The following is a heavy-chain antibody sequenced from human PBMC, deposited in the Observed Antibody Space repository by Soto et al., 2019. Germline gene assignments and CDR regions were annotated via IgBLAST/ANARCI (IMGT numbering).Heavy chain of an antibody. CDR1: GGPISSDSYY. Sequence: QVQLQESGPGLVKPSQTLSLTCTVSGGPISSDSYYWSWIRQHPGKGLEWIGYIYYSGTTYDHPYLRSRVTISVDTSKNQFSLKRSSVTAADTAVYYCARDSSMAKGTGNFDYWGQGTLVTVSS. CDR3: ARDSSMAKGTGNFDY. D-gene: IGHD3-10*01. CDR2: IYYSGTT. V-gene: IGHV4-31*03. J-gene: IGHJ4*02.